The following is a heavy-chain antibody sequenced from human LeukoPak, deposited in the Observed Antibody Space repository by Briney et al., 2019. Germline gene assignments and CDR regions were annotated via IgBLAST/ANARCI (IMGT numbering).Heavy chain of an antibody. J-gene: IGHJ4*02. CDR1: GFTFSSYA. V-gene: IGHV3-30*02. D-gene: IGHD3-10*01. CDR3: AKKREGDYGPFDY. CDR2: IRFDGRKE. Sequence: GGSLRLSCAASGFTFSSYAMSWVRQAPGKGPEWVAYIRFDGRKEHYAESVKGRFTISRDNSKNTLYLQMNSLRTEDTAIYYCAKKREGDYGPFDYWGQGTLVTVSS.